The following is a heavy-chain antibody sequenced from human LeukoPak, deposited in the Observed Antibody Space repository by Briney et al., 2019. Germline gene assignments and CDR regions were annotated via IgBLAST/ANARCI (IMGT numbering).Heavy chain of an antibody. J-gene: IGHJ6*02. CDR1: GGTFDDYA. D-gene: IGHD5-18*01. CDR3: ARDTEGYIYGYYYYGMDV. CDR2: ISGDSHST. Sequence: GGSLRLSCAASGGTFDDYAMHWVRQAPGKGLEWVSLISGDSHSTFYADSVKGRFTISRDNSKNSLYLQMNSLRNDDTALYYCARDTEGYIYGYYYYGMDVWGQGTTVTVSS. V-gene: IGHV3-43*02.